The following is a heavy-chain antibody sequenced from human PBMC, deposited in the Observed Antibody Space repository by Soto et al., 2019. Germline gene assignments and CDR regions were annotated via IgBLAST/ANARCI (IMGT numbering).Heavy chain of an antibody. CDR3: ARLDADYYDSSGYYVPLLDI. CDR2: IYYSGST. J-gene: IGHJ3*02. Sequence: PSETLSLTCTVSGGSISSYYWSWIRQPLGKGLEWIGYIYYSGSTNYNPSLKSRVTISVDTSKNQFSLKLSSVTAADTAVYYCARLDADYYDSSGYYVPLLDIWGQGTMVTVS. V-gene: IGHV4-59*01. CDR1: GGSISSYY. D-gene: IGHD3-22*01.